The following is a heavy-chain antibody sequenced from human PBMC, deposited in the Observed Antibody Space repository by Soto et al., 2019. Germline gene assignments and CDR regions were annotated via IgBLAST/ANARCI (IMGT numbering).Heavy chain of an antibody. V-gene: IGHV3-23*01. CDR2: ISSSGGNT. CDR1: GFTFSSDA. CDR3: AKCRSGTRSVFDI. Sequence: PGGSLRLSCAASGFTFSSDAMSWVRQAPGKGLQRVSAISSSGGNTNYADSVKGRFTISRDNSKNTLYLQMDSLRAEDTAVYYGAKCRSGTRSVFDIWGQGTKVTVSS. D-gene: IGHD1-26*01. J-gene: IGHJ3*02.